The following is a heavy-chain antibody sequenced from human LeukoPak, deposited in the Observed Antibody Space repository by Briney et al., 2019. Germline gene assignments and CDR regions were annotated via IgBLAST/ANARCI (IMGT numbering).Heavy chain of an antibody. CDR1: GGSISSSSYY. J-gene: IGHJ3*02. D-gene: IGHD6-13*01. CDR2: IYYSGST. V-gene: IGHV4-39*01. CDR3: ARHLYSSSSRAFDI. Sequence: SETLSLTCTVSGGSISSSSYYWGWLRQPPGKGLEWIGSIYYSGSTYYNPSLKSRVTISVDTSKNQFSLKLSSVTAADTAVYYCARHLYSSSSRAFDIWGQGTMVTVSS.